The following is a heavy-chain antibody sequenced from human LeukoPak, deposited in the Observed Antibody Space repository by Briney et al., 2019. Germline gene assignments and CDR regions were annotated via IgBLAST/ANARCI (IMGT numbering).Heavy chain of an antibody. V-gene: IGHV1-2*02. J-gene: IGHJ4*02. D-gene: IGHD3-9*01. CDR1: GYTFTGYY. CDR3: ARWGMDILTGYYMRGDFDY. CDR2: INPNNAGT. Sequence: ASVKVSCKASGYTFTGYYMHWVRQAPGQGLEWMGWINPNNAGTKYAQNFQGRVTMTRDTSISTAYMELSRLRSDDTAVYYCARWGMDILTGYYMRGDFDYWGQGTLVTVSS.